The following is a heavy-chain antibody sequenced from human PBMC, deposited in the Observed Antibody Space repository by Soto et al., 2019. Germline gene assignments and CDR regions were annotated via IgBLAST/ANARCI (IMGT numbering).Heavy chain of an antibody. D-gene: IGHD2-2*01. CDR2: IIPIFGTA. J-gene: IGHJ6*02. Sequence: QVQLVQSGAEVKKPGSSVKVSCKASGGTFSSYAISWVRQAPGQGLEWMGGIIPIFGTANYAQKFQGRVTITADESTSTAYMELSSLRSEDTAVYYCASGRRGCISTSCLYGMDVWGQGTTVTVSS. V-gene: IGHV1-69*12. CDR1: GGTFSSYA. CDR3: ASGRRGCISTSCLYGMDV.